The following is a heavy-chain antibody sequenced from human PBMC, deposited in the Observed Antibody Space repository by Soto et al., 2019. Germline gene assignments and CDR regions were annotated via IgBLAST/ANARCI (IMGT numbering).Heavy chain of an antibody. J-gene: IGHJ4*02. D-gene: IGHD7-27*01. CDR1: GGSISNHY. Sequence: QVQLQESGPGLVKPSETLSLTCSVSGGSISNHYWSWIRQPPGKGLEWIGYIYYNGNTNYNPSLKGRVTMSVDTSRNQISLKLTTVTAADTAVYCCTRANWYSEYWGQGTLVTVSS. CDR2: IYYNGNT. V-gene: IGHV4-59*11. CDR3: TRANWYSEY.